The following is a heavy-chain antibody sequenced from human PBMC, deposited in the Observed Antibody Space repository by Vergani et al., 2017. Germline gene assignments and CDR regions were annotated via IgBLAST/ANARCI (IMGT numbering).Heavy chain of an antibody. Sequence: EVQLVESGGGLVQPGGSLRLSCAASGFTFSDYYMSWIRQAPGKGLEWVANIKQDGSEKYYVDSVKGRFTISRDNAKNSLYLQMNSLRAEDTAVYYCARDESPYSSSSWFDPWGQGTLVTVSS. V-gene: IGHV3-7*03. J-gene: IGHJ5*02. CDR2: IKQDGSEK. CDR3: ARDESPYSSSSWFDP. CDR1: GFTFSDYY. D-gene: IGHD6-6*01.